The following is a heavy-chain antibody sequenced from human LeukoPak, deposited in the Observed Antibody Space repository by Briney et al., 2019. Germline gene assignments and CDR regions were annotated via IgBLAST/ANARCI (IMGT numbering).Heavy chain of an antibody. J-gene: IGHJ4*02. CDR1: GYKFTDDY. CDR2: INPDSGFT. CDR3: APTAEAYTSWWKV. Sequence: GASVKVSCKASGYKFTDDYMRWVRQAPGQGLEFMGWINPDSGFTNYAQKFKGRVTMTRDTSISTAYLEVRSPTSDDTAVYDCAPTAEAYTSWWKVWGQGTLVTVSS. V-gene: IGHV1-2*02. D-gene: IGHD3-16*01.